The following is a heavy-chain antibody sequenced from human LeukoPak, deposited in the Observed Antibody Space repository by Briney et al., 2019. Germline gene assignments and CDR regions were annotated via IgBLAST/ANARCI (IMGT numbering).Heavy chain of an antibody. Sequence: PGRFLRLSCAASGFTLGSYGMHWVRQAPGKGLEWVAVISYDGINKYYPDSVKGRFTISRDDSKNTLSLQMNSLRPEDTAVYYCAVGRSGYYYFDYWGQGTLVTVSS. V-gene: IGHV3-30*03. CDR3: AVGRSGYYYFDY. CDR1: GFTLGSYG. D-gene: IGHD3-22*01. J-gene: IGHJ4*02. CDR2: ISYDGINK.